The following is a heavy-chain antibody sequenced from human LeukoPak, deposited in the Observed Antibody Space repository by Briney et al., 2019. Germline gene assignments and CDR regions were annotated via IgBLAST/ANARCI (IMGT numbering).Heavy chain of an antibody. J-gene: IGHJ4*02. CDR2: INPNNGGT. V-gene: IGHV1-2*02. CDR3: ARGQVVAGLDY. D-gene: IGHD2-15*01. CDR1: GYTFTDYY. Sequence: ASVKVSCKASGYTFTDYYMHWARQAPGQGLEWMGWINPNNGGTNYAQKFQGRVTVTRDTSITTAYMELSRLRSDDTAVYYCARGQVVAGLDYWGQGTLVTVSS.